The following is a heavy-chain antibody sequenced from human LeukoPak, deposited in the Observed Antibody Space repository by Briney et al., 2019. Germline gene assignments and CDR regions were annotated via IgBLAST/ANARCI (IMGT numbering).Heavy chain of an antibody. CDR2: ISTTGRTT. J-gene: IGHJ4*02. CDR3: ARGDDYGDNAIVY. V-gene: IGHV3-48*03. Sequence: GGSLRLSCAASGFSFSGYEIHWVRQAPGKGLEWISYISTTGRTTYYADSVRGRFTISRDNVKNSVHLQMNSLRGEDAALYFCARGDDYGDNAIVYWGQGTQVTVSS. D-gene: IGHD4-17*01. CDR1: GFSFSGYE.